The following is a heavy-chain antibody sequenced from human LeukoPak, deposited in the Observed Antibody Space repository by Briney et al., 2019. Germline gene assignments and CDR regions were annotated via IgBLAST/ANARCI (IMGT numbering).Heavy chain of an antibody. CDR1: GSTFSSYS. V-gene: IGHV3-21*01. Sequence: GGSLRLSCAASGSTFSSYSMNWVRQAPGKGLEWVSSISSSSYIYYADSVKGRFTISRDNAKNSLYLQMNSLRAEDTAVYYCARENYYYYYMDVWGKGTTVTVSS. CDR3: ARENYYYYYMDV. J-gene: IGHJ6*03. CDR2: ISSSSYI.